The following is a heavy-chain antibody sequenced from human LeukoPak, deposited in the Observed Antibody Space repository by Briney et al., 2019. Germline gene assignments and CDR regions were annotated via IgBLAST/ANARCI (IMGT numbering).Heavy chain of an antibody. CDR2: ISYDGSNK. Sequence: GGSLRLSCAASGFTFSDYAIHWVRQAPGKGLEWVAIISYDGSNKYYAESVKGRFTVSRDNSKNTVYLQMNSLRPEDTGVYYCARVDSIAAADSTRSPAFDIWGQGTMVTVSS. CDR3: ARVDSIAAADSTRSPAFDI. J-gene: IGHJ3*02. D-gene: IGHD6-13*01. V-gene: IGHV3-30-3*01. CDR1: GFTFSDYA.